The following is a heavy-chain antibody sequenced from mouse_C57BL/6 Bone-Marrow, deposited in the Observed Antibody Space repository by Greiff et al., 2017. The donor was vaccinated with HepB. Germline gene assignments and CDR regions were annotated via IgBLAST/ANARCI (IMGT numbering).Heavy chain of an antibody. CDR2: IRNKANGYTT. CDR3: ASSYYYGSNYFDY. J-gene: IGHJ2*01. CDR1: GFTFTDYY. V-gene: IGHV7-3*01. Sequence: EVKLLESGGGLVQPGGSLSLSCAASGFTFTDYYMSWVRQPPGKALEWLGFIRNKANGYTTEYSASVKGRFTISRDNSQSILYLQMNALRAEDSATYYCASSYYYGSNYFDYWGQGTTLTVSS. D-gene: IGHD1-1*01.